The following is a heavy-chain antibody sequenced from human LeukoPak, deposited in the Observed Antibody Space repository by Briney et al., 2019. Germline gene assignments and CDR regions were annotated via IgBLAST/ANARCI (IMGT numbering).Heavy chain of an antibody. Sequence: PGGSLRLSCEASGFTFTTYSMTWVRQAPGKGLEWVANIKQDGSEKYYVGSVKGRFTISRDNAKNSLSLQMNSLRAEDTAVYYCAREAYHSSDYWGQGTLVTVSS. CDR3: AREAYHSSDY. J-gene: IGHJ4*02. D-gene: IGHD6-13*01. CDR1: GFTFTTYS. V-gene: IGHV3-7*01. CDR2: IKQDGSEK.